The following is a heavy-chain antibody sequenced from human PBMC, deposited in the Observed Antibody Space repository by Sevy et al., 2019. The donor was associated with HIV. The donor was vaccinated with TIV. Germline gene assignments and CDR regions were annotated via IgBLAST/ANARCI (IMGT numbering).Heavy chain of an antibody. D-gene: IGHD2-2*01. Sequence: GGSLRLSCAASGFTFSSYWMSWVRQAPGKGLEWVANIKQDGSERYYEDSVKGRFTISRDNTKNSLYLQMNSLRVEDTAVYYCARDSQNIVVVPAATIIYYYSYYMDVWGKGTTVTVSS. CDR3: ARDSQNIVVVPAATIIYYYSYYMDV. J-gene: IGHJ6*03. V-gene: IGHV3-7*01. CDR2: IKQDGSER. CDR1: GFTFSSYW.